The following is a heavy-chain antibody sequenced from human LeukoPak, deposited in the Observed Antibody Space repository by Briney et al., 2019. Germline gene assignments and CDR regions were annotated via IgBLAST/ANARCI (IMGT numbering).Heavy chain of an antibody. CDR2: INPSGGST. CDR1: GYTFTSYY. Sequence: ASVKVSCKASGYTFTSYYMHWVRQAPGQGLEWMGIINPSGGSTSYAQKFQGRVTMTRDTSTSTVYMELSSLRSEATAVYYCARDDGYYGSGSYSPVFWGQGTMVTVSS. V-gene: IGHV1-46*01. D-gene: IGHD3-10*01. J-gene: IGHJ3*01. CDR3: ARDDGYYGSGSYSPVF.